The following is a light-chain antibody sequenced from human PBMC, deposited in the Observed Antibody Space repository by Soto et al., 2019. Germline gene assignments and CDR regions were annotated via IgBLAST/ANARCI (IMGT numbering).Light chain of an antibody. J-gene: IGKJ2*01. CDR3: QQYNSYPRT. Sequence: DIQMTQSPSSLSASVGDRVTITCRASQGISKYLAWLQQKPGKAPKSLICATSTLQSGVPSRFSGSASGTDFTLTISSLQPEDFATYYCQQYNSYPRTFGQGTKVEMK. CDR1: QGISKY. CDR2: ATS. V-gene: IGKV1-16*01.